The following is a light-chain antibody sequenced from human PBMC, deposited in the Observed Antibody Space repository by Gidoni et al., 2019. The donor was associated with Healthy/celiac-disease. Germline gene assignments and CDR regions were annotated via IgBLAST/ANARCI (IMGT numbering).Light chain of an antibody. J-gene: IGLJ2*01. CDR1: SSDVGGYNY. CDR2: DVS. Sequence: QSALTQPASVSGSPGQSITISCTGTSSDVGGYNYVSWYQQHPGKAPKLMIYDVSNRYSGVSNRFSGSKSGNTASLTISGLQAEDEADYYCSSYTSSSTPHVVFGGGTKLTVL. CDR3: SSYTSSSTPHVV. V-gene: IGLV2-14*01.